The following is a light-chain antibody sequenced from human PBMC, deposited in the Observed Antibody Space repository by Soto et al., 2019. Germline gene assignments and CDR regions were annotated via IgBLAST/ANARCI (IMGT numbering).Light chain of an antibody. V-gene: IGKV3-20*01. CDR1: QSVSTNY. Sequence: EIVLTQSPGTLSLSPGERATLSCRASQSVSTNYLAWYQQKPGQSPRLLIYGATRRATVIPDRFSGSGSGTDFILTISRLEPEDFALYFCQQYGSSPYTFAQGTKLDIK. CDR2: GAT. CDR3: QQYGSSPYT. J-gene: IGKJ2*01.